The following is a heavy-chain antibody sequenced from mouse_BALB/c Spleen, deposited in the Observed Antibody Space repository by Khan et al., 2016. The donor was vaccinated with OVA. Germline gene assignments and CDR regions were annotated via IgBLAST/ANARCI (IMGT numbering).Heavy chain of an antibody. D-gene: IGHD2-1*01. CDR3: IRSGYGTFAY. J-gene: IGHJ3*01. CDR1: GYTFTSYY. Sequence: QVQLKQSGAELVKPGASVKLSCKASGYTFTSYYMYWVKQRPGQGLEWIGEINPSDGDTNFNETFRSKATLTVDKSSNTAYMELSSLTYEDYAVYDGIRSGYGTFAYWGQGTLVTVSA. V-gene: IGHV1S81*02. CDR2: INPSDGDT.